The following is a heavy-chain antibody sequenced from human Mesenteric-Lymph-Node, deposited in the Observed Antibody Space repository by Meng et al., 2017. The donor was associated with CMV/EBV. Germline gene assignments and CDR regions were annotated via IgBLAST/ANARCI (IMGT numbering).Heavy chain of an antibody. D-gene: IGHD2-2*01. CDR2: ISPYNGNT. Sequence: ASVKVSCKASNYTFPTYGITWVRQAPGQGLEWMGWISPYNGNTNFAQKLQGRVTMTTDTSTTTAYMELRSLRSDDTAVYYCARESRYRGVVAAANPYYGVDVWGPGTTVTVSS. V-gene: IGHV1-18*01. CDR3: ARESRYRGVVAAANPYYGVDV. J-gene: IGHJ6*02. CDR1: NYTFPTYG.